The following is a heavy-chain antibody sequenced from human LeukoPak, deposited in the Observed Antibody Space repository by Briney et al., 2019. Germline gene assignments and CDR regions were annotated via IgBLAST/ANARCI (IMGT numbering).Heavy chain of an antibody. CDR2: ISYDGSNK. CDR3: ARADSPYYYYGMDV. V-gene: IGHV3-30*04. Sequence: GGSLRLSCAASGFPFSSYAMHWVRQAPGKGLEWVAVISYDGSNKYYADSVKGRFTISRDNSKNTLYLQMNSLRAEDTAVYYCARADSPYYYYGMDVWGQGTTVTVSS. CDR1: GFPFSSYA. D-gene: IGHD3-22*01. J-gene: IGHJ6*02.